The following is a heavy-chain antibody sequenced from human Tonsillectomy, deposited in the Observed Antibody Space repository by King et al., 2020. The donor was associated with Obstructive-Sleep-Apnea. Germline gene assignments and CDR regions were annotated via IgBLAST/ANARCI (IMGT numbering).Heavy chain of an antibody. D-gene: IGHD3-16*01. V-gene: IGHV5-51*01. Sequence: QLVQSGAEDKKPGESLNISCKGSGYSFTTYWIGWVRQMPGKGLEWRGIIYPADSDTRYSPSFQGQVTVSADKSISTAYLKWSSLKAPDTAIYYCATGDGYNYAYWGQGTTVTVSS. CDR2: IYPADSDT. CDR3: ATGDGYNYAY. CDR1: GYSFTTYW. J-gene: IGHJ6*02.